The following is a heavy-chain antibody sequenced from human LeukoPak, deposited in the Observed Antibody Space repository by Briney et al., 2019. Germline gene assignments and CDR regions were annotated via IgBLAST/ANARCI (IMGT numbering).Heavy chain of an antibody. Sequence: PGGSLRLSCAASGFTVSSNYMSWVRQAPGKGLEWVSVIYSGGSTYYVDSVKGRFTISRDNSKNTLYLQMNSLRAEDTAVYYCARLNEQWLGFNWFDPWGQGTLVTVSS. CDR1: GFTVSSNY. CDR2: IYSGGST. D-gene: IGHD6-19*01. V-gene: IGHV3-66*01. CDR3: ARLNEQWLGFNWFDP. J-gene: IGHJ5*02.